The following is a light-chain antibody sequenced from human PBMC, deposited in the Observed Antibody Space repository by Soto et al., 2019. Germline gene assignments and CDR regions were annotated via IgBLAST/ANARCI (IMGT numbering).Light chain of an antibody. J-gene: IGKJ4*01. CDR3: QHFGRSPLT. CDR2: STS. Sequence: VLTQSPGTLSLSPGERATLSCRASQSVDRSDIAWYQQKPGQAPRLLIYSTSIRAAGIPDRFSVSGSGTDFSLTISILEPEDFAVYYCQHFGRSPLTFGGGTKVEIK. CDR1: QSVDRSD. V-gene: IGKV3-20*01.